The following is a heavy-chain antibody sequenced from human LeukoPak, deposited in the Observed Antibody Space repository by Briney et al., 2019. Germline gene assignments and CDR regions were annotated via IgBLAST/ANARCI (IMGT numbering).Heavy chain of an antibody. Sequence: ASVQVSCKASGYTFTGYYMHWLRQAPGQGLEWMGWSGHNSDGTNYAQNFQLRVPMTRDTSVSTAYMEPSSLKSDDTAVYYCARSNIATRRGDNGFDPWGQGTLVTVSS. CDR3: ARSNIATRRGDNGFDP. D-gene: IGHD6-6*01. CDR1: GYTFTGYY. J-gene: IGHJ5*02. V-gene: IGHV1-2*02. CDR2: SGHNSDGT.